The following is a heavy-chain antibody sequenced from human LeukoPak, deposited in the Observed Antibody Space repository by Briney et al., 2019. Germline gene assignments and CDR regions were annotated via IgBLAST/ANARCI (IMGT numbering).Heavy chain of an antibody. J-gene: IGHJ6*02. CDR3: ARVDPYYYGMDV. V-gene: IGHV4-39*07. CDR2: IYHSGST. Sequence: SETLSLTCTVSGGSISSSSYYWGWIRQPPGKGLEWIGYIYHSGSTYYNPSLKSRVTISVDRSKNQFSLKLSSVTAADTAVYYCARVDPYYYGMDVWGQGTTVTVSS. D-gene: IGHD2-15*01. CDR1: GGSISSSSYY.